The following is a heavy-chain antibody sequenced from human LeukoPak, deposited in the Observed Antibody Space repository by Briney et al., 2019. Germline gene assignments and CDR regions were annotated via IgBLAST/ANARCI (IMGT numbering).Heavy chain of an antibody. CDR2: ISAYNGNT. CDR1: GYTFTSYG. D-gene: IGHD2-2*01. V-gene: IGHV1-18*01. J-gene: IGHJ6*02. CDR3: ATPTNIVVVPAAMGGHYYYGMDV. Sequence: ASVKVSCKASGYTFTSYGISWVRQAPGQGLEWMGWISAYNGNTNYAQKLQGRVTMTTDTSTSTAYMELRSLRSDDTAVYYCATPTNIVVVPAAMGGHYYYGMDVWGQGTTVTVSS.